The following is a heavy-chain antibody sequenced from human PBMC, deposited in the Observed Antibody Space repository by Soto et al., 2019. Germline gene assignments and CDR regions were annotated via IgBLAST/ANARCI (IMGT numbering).Heavy chain of an antibody. D-gene: IGHD3-3*01. J-gene: IGHJ4*02. CDR1: GFTFSSYA. CDR3: AKDGLLRFLEWQPMGYYFDY. V-gene: IGHV3-23*01. Sequence: GGSLRLSCAASGFTFSSYAMSWVRQVPGKGLEWVSAISGSGGSTYYADSVKGRFTISRDNSKNTLYLQMKSLRAEDTAVYYCAKDGLLRFLEWQPMGYYFDYWGQGTLVTVSS. CDR2: ISGSGGST.